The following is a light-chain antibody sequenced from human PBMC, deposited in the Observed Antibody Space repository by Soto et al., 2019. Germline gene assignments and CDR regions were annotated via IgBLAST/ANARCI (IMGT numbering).Light chain of an antibody. J-gene: IGKJ5*01. CDR3: QQKDTFVSIT. CDR2: GAS. Sequence: DIQMTQSPSSVSASVGDTVTITCRASQGISTWLAWYQQKPGRAPKLLIFGASNLQSGVPSRCSGSGSGTEFTLTISNLQPEDFATYYFQQKDTFVSITFGQGTRVE. V-gene: IGKV1D-12*01. CDR1: QGISTW.